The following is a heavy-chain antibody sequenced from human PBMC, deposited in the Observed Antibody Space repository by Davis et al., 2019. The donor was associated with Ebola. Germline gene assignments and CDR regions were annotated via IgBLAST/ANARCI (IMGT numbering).Heavy chain of an antibody. CDR2: IWYDGSNK. J-gene: IGHJ6*02. V-gene: IGHV3-33*01. Sequence: GESLKISCAASGFTFSSYGMHWVRQAPGKGLEWVAVIWYDGSNKYYADSVKGRFTISRDNSKNTLYLQMNSLRAEDTAVYYCAREVEDIVATIRAAGAGMDVWGQGTTVTVSS. D-gene: IGHD5-12*01. CDR3: AREVEDIVATIRAAGAGMDV. CDR1: GFTFSSYG.